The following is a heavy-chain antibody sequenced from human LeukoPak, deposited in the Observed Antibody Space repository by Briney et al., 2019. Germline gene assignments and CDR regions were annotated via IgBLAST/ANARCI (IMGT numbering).Heavy chain of an antibody. D-gene: IGHD6-13*01. V-gene: IGHV3-9*01. J-gene: IGHJ4*02. CDR1: GFTFDDYA. Sequence: GRSLRLSCAASGFTFDDYAMHWVRQAPGQGLEWVSGISWNSGSIGYADSVKGRFTISRDNAKNSLYLQMNSLRAEDTALYYCAKDKIRYSSSWIDYWGQGTLLTVSS. CDR2: ISWNSGSI. CDR3: AKDKIRYSSSWIDY.